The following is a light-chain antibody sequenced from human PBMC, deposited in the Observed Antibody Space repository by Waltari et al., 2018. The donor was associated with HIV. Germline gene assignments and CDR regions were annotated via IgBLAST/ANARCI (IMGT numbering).Light chain of an antibody. CDR1: QSVSTY. Sequence: DIQMTQSPSYLSASVGDRVTITCRASQSVSTYLNWYQYKPGKAPKLLIYAASSLQSGVPSRFSGSGSGTYFTLTISSLQRDESATYYCQESHSSSLTFGGGTGVEI. V-gene: IGKV1-39*01. CDR3: QESHSSSLT. J-gene: IGKJ4*01. CDR2: AAS.